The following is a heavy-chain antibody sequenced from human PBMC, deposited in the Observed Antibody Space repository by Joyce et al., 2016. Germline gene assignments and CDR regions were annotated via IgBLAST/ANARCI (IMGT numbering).Heavy chain of an antibody. J-gene: IGHJ4*02. CDR1: GLTLSNYG. D-gene: IGHD6-25*01. V-gene: IGHV3-30*18. CDR3: AKILTATYSSGWFLDY. Sequence: QVQLVESGGGVVQPGRSLRLSCAASGLTLSNYGVHWVRQGTGKGREWVAVISYDGSYKYDADSVKGRFTISRDNSKNTVFLEMNSLRAEDTAVYYCAKILTATYSSGWFLDYWGQGTLVTVSS. CDR2: ISYDGSYK.